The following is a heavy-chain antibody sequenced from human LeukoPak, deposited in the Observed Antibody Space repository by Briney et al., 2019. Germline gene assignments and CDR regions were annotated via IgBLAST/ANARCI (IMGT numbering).Heavy chain of an antibody. CDR2: IYTSGST. V-gene: IGHV4-4*07. Sequence: SETLSLTCTVSGGSISSYYWSWIRQPAGKGLEWIGRIYTSGSTNYNPSLKSRVTISVDTSKNQFSLKLSSVTAADTAVYYCAKDHTGLLWFGGMDVWGKGTTVTVSS. CDR1: GGSISSYY. D-gene: IGHD3-10*01. J-gene: IGHJ6*03. CDR3: AKDHTGLLWFGGMDV.